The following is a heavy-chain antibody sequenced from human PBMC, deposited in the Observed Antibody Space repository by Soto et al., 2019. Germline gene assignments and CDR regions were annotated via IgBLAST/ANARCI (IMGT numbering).Heavy chain of an antibody. D-gene: IGHD1-7*01. V-gene: IGHV1-69*02. CDR3: ARVITGTTFYYYYGMDV. CDR2: IIPILGIA. Sequence: SVKVSCKASGGTFSSYTISWVRQAPGQGLEWMGRIIPILGIANYAQKFQGRVTITADKSTSTAYMELRSLRSDDTAVYYCARVITGTTFYYYYGMDVWG. CDR1: GGTFSSYT. J-gene: IGHJ6*02.